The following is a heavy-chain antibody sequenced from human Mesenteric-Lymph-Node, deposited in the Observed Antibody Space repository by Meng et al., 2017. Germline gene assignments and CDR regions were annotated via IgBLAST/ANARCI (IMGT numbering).Heavy chain of an antibody. CDR3: TKDQGFDSSGYYDF. J-gene: IGHJ4*02. V-gene: IGHV3-48*03. CDR1: GFTFSSHA. CDR2: ISRSGDLI. D-gene: IGHD3-22*01. Sequence: GESLKISCATSGFTFSSHAMDWVRQAPGKGLEWLSYISRSGDLIYYADSVKGRFTISRDSATDSLYLQMNSLRADDTALYYCTKDQGFDSSGYYDFWGQGTQVTVSS.